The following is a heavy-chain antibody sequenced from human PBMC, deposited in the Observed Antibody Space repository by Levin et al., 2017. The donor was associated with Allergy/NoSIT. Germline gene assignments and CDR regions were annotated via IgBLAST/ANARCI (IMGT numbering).Heavy chain of an antibody. V-gene: IGHV4-31*03. D-gene: IGHD3-10*01. CDR3: ARDECAWFGECYGMDV. CDR2: ISYSGNA. CDR1: GDSISRGDFY. Sequence: PSETLSLTCSVSGDSISRGDFYWSWIRQRPGEGLEWIGFISYSGNAYYNPSLKSRLTVSLDTSKNQFSLKLSSVTVADTAVYYCARDECAWFGECYGMDVWGQGTTVTVSS. J-gene: IGHJ6*02.